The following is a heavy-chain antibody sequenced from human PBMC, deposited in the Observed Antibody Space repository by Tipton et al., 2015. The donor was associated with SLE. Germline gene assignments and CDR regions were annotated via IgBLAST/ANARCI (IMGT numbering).Heavy chain of an antibody. Sequence: TLPLTCTVSGGSISSSSYYWGWIRQPPGKGLEWIGSIYYSGSTYYNPSLKSRVTISVDTSKNQFSLKLSSVTAADTAVYYCARGAVLIQDNSWFDPWGQGTLVTVSS. CDR2: IYYSGST. D-gene: IGHD2-21*01. CDR3: ARGAVLIQDNSWFDP. J-gene: IGHJ5*02. CDR1: GGSISSSSYY. V-gene: IGHV4-39*07.